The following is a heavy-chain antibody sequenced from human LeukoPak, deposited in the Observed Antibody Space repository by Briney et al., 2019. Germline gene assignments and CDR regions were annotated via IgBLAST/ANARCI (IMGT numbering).Heavy chain of an antibody. CDR2: IWYDGSNK. D-gene: IGHD1-7*01. CDR1: GFTFSSYG. Sequence: PGRSLRLPCAASGFTFSSYGMHWVRQAPGKGLEWVAVIWYDGSNKYYADSVKGRFTTSRDNSKNTLYLQMNSLRAEDTAVYYCARDKLELDPVYYFDYWGQGTLVTVSS. J-gene: IGHJ4*02. V-gene: IGHV3-33*01. CDR3: ARDKLELDPVYYFDY.